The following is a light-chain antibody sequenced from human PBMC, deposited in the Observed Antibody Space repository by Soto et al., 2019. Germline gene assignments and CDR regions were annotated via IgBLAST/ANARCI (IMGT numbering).Light chain of an antibody. V-gene: IGKV1-33*01. CDR2: DAS. Sequence: QLTQSPSSLSQSVGYRVTITCQASQDISNYLNWYQQKPGKAPKLLIYDASNLETGVPSRFSGSGSGTDFTFTISSLQPEDIATYYCQQYDNLPITFGQGTRLEIK. CDR1: QDISNY. CDR3: QQYDNLPIT. J-gene: IGKJ5*01.